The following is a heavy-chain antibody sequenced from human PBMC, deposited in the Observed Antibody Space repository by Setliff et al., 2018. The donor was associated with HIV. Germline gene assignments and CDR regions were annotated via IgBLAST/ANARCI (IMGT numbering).Heavy chain of an antibody. J-gene: IGHJ1*01. CDR3: ASTYYYDSLHFHH. D-gene: IGHD3-22*01. V-gene: IGHV4-39*01. Sequence: PSETLSLTCTVSGDSFSGTSYYWGWIRQPPGKGLEWIGSIHFSGSTWYTQSLKSRVTIWVDTSKNQFSLKVNSVTAADTAVYYCASTYYYDSLHFHHWGQGTLVTVSS. CDR1: GDSFSGTSYY. CDR2: IHFSGST.